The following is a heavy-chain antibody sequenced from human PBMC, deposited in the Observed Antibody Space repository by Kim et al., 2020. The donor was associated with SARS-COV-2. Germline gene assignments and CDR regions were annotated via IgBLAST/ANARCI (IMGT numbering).Heavy chain of an antibody. CDR1: GGSISSSNW. V-gene: IGHV4-4*02. D-gene: IGHD6-6*01. J-gene: IGHJ4*02. Sequence: SETLSLTCAVSGGSISSSNWWRWVRQPPGKGLEWIGEIYHSGSTNYNPSLKSRVTISVDKSKNQFSLKLSSVTAADTAVYYCAREGIFSSSSREHYFDYWGQGTLVTVSS. CDR3: AREGIFSSSSREHYFDY. CDR2: IYHSGST.